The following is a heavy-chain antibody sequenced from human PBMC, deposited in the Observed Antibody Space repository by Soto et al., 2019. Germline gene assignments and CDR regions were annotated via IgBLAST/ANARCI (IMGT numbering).Heavy chain of an antibody. V-gene: IGHV4-59*01. CDR1: GGSISSYY. CDR3: ARNDYGDDEYFQH. Sequence: PSETLSLTCTVSGGSISSYYWSWIRQTPGKGLEWIGYIYYSGSTNYNPSLKSRVTISVDTPKNQFSLKLTSVTAADTAVYYCARNDYGDDEYFQHWGQGTLVTVSS. D-gene: IGHD4-17*01. CDR2: IYYSGST. J-gene: IGHJ1*01.